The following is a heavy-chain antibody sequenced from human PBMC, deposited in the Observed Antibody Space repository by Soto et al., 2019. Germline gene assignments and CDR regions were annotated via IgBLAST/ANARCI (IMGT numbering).Heavy chain of an antibody. D-gene: IGHD5-12*01. V-gene: IGHV3-23*04. Sequence: EKQLVESGGALAQPGGSLRLSCVGSGFTFSIYALTWVRQAPGKGLEWVSLITNNGDTTFFGDSVKGRFSISRDNSKNTLYLQLETLRAEDTSVYYCATSAGYGGAFDVWGQGTMVAVSS. J-gene: IGHJ3*01. CDR2: ITNNGDTT. CDR3: ATSAGYGGAFDV. CDR1: GFTFSIYA.